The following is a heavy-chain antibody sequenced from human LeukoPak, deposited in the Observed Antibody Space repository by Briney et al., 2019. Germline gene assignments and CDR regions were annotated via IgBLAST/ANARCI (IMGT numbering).Heavy chain of an antibody. J-gene: IGHJ4*02. D-gene: IGHD2/OR15-2a*01. CDR2: IYPGDSDT. Sequence: GESLKISCKGSGYSFTSYWIGWVRQMPGKGLEWMGIIYPGDSDTRYSPSFQGQVTISADKSISTAYLQWSSLKASDTAMYYCARLSIATVEAPAYDYRGQGTLVTVSS. CDR3: ARLSIATVEAPAYDY. V-gene: IGHV5-51*01. CDR1: GYSFTSYW.